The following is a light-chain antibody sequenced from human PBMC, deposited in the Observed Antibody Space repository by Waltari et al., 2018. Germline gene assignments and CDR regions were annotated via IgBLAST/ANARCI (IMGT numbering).Light chain of an antibody. CDR2: LCS. CDR3: MQSLQTLWT. J-gene: IGKJ1*01. V-gene: IGKV2-28*01. Sequence: DIVVTQSPLSLPVTPGEPASISCRSSQSLLHRNGHNSLDWYLQKPGPSPQLLIYLCSNRASGVPDRFSGSGSGTDFTLRISRVEAEDVGVYYCMQSLQTLWTFGPGTKVEIK. CDR1: QSLLHRNGHNS.